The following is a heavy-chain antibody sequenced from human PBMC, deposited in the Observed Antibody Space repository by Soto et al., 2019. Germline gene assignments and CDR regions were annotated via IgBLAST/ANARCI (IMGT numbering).Heavy chain of an antibody. J-gene: IGHJ3*02. CDR1: GGSFRRYA. CDR3: ASRDRVDAFDI. V-gene: IGHV1-69*01. CDR2: IIPILGSP. Sequence: QVQLVQSGAEVKKPGSSVRVSCKVSGGSFRRYAITWVRQAPGQGLEWMGGIIPILGSPNYAQKFQDRVTITADESRSTTYMDLRSLRSEDAAVYYCASRDRVDAFDIWGQRTVVTVSS.